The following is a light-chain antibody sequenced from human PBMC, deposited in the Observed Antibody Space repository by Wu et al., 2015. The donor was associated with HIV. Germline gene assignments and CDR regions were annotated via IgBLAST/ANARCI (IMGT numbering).Light chain of an antibody. CDR3: HQYGSSPQT. CDR1: QSIGSN. Sequence: EIVMTQSPATLSVSPGERATVSCWASQSIGSNLAWYQQKPGQAPRLLIYGVSSRATGIPDRFSGSGSGTDFTLTISRLEPEDFAVYYCHQYGSSPQTFGQGTKVEIK. V-gene: IGKV3-20*01. CDR2: GVS. J-gene: IGKJ1*01.